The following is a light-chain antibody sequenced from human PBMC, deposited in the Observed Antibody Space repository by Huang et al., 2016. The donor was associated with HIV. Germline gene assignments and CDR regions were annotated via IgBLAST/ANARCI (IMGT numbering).Light chain of an antibody. Sequence: EVMMAQSPAVLSVSPGDRATLSCRARQSVGSDLAWFQQKPGQAPRLLIYGASTRARGIPGRFSGSGSGTQFTLTINSLQSEDFALYYCQQYNRGSTFGQGTKLDIK. J-gene: IGKJ2*01. CDR1: QSVGSD. CDR2: GAS. V-gene: IGKV3-15*01. CDR3: QQYNRGST.